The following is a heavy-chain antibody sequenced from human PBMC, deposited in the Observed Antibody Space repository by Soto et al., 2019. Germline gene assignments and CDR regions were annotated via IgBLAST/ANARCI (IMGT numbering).Heavy chain of an antibody. J-gene: IGHJ6*03. CDR3: ARRRGSSWPYYYYYMDV. CDR1: GYSFTTSW. CDR2: IYPGDSDI. V-gene: IGHV5-51*01. D-gene: IGHD6-13*01. Sequence: GESLKISCKGSGYSFTTSWIGWVRQMPGKGLEWMGIIYPGDSDIRYSPSFQGQVIISADKSISTAYLQWSSLKASDTAMYYCARRRGSSWPYYYYYMDVWGKGTTVTVSS.